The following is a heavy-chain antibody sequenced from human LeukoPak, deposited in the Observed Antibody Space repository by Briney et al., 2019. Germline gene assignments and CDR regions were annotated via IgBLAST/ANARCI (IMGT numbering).Heavy chain of an antibody. V-gene: IGHV3-23*01. J-gene: IGHJ4*02. CDR1: GFTFSNYA. D-gene: IGHD6-19*01. CDR2: ISGSGGST. Sequence: GGSLRLSCAASGFTFSNYAMSWVRQAPGKGLEWVSTISGSGGSTYYADSVKGRFTISRDNSKNTLYLQMNSLRAEDTAVYYCASDLAVAGTGADDYWGQGTLVTVSS. CDR3: ASDLAVAGTGADDY.